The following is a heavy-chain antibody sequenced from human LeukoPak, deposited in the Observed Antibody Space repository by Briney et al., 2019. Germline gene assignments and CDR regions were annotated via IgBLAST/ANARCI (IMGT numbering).Heavy chain of an antibody. CDR2: IYYSGST. J-gene: IGHJ6*03. CDR3: ARLSPGYCSSTSCYYYYYMDV. V-gene: IGHV4-59*12. D-gene: IGHD2-2*01. Sequence: PSETLSLTCTVSGGSISSYYWSWIRQPPGKGLEWIGYIYYSGSTNYNPSLKSRVTISVDTSKNQFSLKLSSVTAADTAVYYCARLSPGYCSSTSCYYYYYMDVWGKGTTVTISS. CDR1: GGSISSYY.